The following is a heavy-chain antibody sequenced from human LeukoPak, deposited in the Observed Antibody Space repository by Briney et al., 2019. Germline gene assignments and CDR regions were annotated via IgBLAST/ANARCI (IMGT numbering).Heavy chain of an antibody. J-gene: IGHJ4*02. Sequence: RASVKVSCKASGYTFTSYYMHWVRQAPGQGLEWMGIINPSGGSTSYAQKFQGRVTMTRDMSTSTVYMELSSLRSEDTAVYYCASRYYYDSSGYYYIYWGQGTLVTVSS. CDR2: INPSGGST. D-gene: IGHD3-22*01. V-gene: IGHV1-46*01. CDR3: ASRYYYDSSGYYYIY. CDR1: GYTFTSYY.